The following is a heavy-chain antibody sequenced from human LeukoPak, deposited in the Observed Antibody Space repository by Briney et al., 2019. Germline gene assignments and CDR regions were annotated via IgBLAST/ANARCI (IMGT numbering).Heavy chain of an antibody. D-gene: IGHD3-3*01. V-gene: IGHV1-18*01. CDR1: GYTFTSYG. CDR2: ISAYNGNT. J-gene: IGHJ6*02. Sequence: EASVKVSCKASGYTFTSYGISWVRQAPGQGLEWMGWISAYNGNTNYAQKLQGRVTMTTDTSTSTAYMELRSLRSDDTAVYYCARDEGSPLYYDFWSGYYGMDVWGQGTTVTVSS. CDR3: ARDEGSPLYYDFWSGYYGMDV.